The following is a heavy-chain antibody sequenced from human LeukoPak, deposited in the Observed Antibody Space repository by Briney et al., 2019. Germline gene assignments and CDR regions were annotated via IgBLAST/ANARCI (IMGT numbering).Heavy chain of an antibody. CDR2: IYYSGST. J-gene: IGHJ4*02. D-gene: IGHD4-17*01. Sequence: SETLSLTCTVSGGSISSSSYYWGWIRQPPGKGLEWIVSIYYSGSTYYNPSLKSRVTISVDTSKNQFSLKLSSVTAADTAVYYCTRVSVHGYSDYRGQGTLVTVSS. V-gene: IGHV4-39*07. CDR1: GGSISSSSYY. CDR3: TRVSVHGYSDY.